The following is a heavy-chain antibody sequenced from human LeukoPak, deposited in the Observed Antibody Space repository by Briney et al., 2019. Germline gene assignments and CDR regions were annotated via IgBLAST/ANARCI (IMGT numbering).Heavy chain of an antibody. J-gene: IGHJ4*02. Sequence: AGGSLRLSCAASGFTFSTYGMSWVRQSPGKGLEWVSAISGSAIGSITNYADSVRGRFTISRNDYKDTLYVKMNNLRVEDTAVYYWANHALAFEFWGQGTLVTVSS. CDR1: GFTFSTYG. D-gene: IGHD3-3*02. CDR2: ISGSAIGSIT. V-gene: IGHV3-23*01. CDR3: ANHALAFEF.